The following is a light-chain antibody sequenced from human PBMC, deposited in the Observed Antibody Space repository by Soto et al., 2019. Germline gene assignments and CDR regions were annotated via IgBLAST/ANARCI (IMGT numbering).Light chain of an antibody. CDR1: QSVSSS. V-gene: IGKV3-11*01. J-gene: IGKJ4*01. CDR3: QQRTNWPLT. Sequence: EIVLTQSPATLSLSPGDTATLSCRASQSVSSSLAWYQQKPGQAPRLLIYDASSRATGIPARFSGSGSGTDFTLTISSLEPEDFAVYYCQQRTNWPLTFGGGTKVDIK. CDR2: DAS.